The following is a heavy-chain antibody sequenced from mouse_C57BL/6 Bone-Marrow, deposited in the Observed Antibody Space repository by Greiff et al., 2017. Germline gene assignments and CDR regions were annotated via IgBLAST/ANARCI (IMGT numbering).Heavy chain of an antibody. CDR2: IYPRDGST. Sequence: QVHVKQSGPELVKPGASVKLSCKASGYTFTSYDINWVKQRPGQGLEWIGWIYPRDGSTKYNEKFKGKATLTGDTSSSTAYMELHSLTSEDSAVYFCARLEFDGSSGDWYFDVWGTGTTVTGSS. CDR1: GYTFTSYD. D-gene: IGHD1-1*01. J-gene: IGHJ1*03. CDR3: ARLEFDGSSGDWYFDV. V-gene: IGHV1-85*01.